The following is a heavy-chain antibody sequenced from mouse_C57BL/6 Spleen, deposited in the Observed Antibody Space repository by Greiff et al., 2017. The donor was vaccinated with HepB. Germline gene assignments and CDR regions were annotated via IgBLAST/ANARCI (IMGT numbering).Heavy chain of an antibody. CDR3: ARSSYYDYDSFAY. V-gene: IGHV1-43*01. CDR2: INPSTGGT. D-gene: IGHD2-4*01. CDR1: GYSFTGYY. J-gene: IGHJ3*01. Sequence: EVKLVESGPELVKPGASVKISCKASGYSFTGYYMHWVKQSSEKSLEWIGEINPSTGGTSYNQKFKGKATLTVDKSSSTAYMQLKSLTSEDSAVYYCARSSYYDYDSFAYWGQGTLVTVSA.